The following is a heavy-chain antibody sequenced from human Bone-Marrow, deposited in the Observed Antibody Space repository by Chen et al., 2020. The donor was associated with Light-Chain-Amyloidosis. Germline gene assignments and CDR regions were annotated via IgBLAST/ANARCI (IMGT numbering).Heavy chain of an antibody. D-gene: IGHD3-10*01. CDR1: GGSLRGYY. Sequence: QVQLQQWGAGLLKPSETLSLTCGVNGGSLRGYYWSWFRQPPGKGLEWIGEISQSGSTYYNPTPRGRVTISLDTSNNQFSREVRSVTAADTAVYYCARQSYGSDSYFSRDNAYYMDVWGRGTTVTVSS. J-gene: IGHJ6*03. CDR3: ARQSYGSDSYFSRDNAYYMDV. V-gene: IGHV4-34*01. CDR2: ISQSGST.